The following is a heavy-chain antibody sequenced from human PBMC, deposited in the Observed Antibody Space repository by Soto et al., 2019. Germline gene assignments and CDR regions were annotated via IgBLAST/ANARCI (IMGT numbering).Heavy chain of an antibody. V-gene: IGHV3-33*01. J-gene: IGHJ4*02. Sequence: QVQLVESGGGVVQPGRSLRLSCAASGFTFSSYGMHWVRQAPGKGLEWVAVIWYDGSNKYYADSVKGRFTISRDNSKNTLYLQMNSLIAEDTAVYYLASTYSGSYFWGQGTLATVSS. CDR3: ASTYSGSYF. CDR1: GFTFSSYG. CDR2: IWYDGSNK. D-gene: IGHD1-26*01.